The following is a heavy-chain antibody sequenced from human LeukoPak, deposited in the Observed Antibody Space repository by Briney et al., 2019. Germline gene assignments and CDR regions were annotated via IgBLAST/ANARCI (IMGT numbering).Heavy chain of an antibody. Sequence: GRSLRLSCAASGFTFSSSWMHWVRQAPGKGLVWVSRINTDGTNTDYADSVKGRFTISRDNAKNTLYLQMNSLRAEDTAVYYCARDRGAVAGDYWGQGTLVTVSS. J-gene: IGHJ4*02. D-gene: IGHD6-19*01. V-gene: IGHV3-74*01. CDR2: INTDGTNT. CDR1: GFTFSSSW. CDR3: ARDRGAVAGDY.